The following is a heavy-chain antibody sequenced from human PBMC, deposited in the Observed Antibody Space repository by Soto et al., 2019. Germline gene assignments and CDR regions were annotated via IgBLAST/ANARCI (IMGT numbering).Heavy chain of an antibody. J-gene: IGHJ4*02. D-gene: IGHD5-12*01. CDR3: ARVSRRDGYTLDY. CDR1: GYTFTSYA. V-gene: IGHV1-3*01. CDR2: INAGNGNT. Sequence: QVQLVQSGAEVKKPGASVKVSCKASGYTFTSYAMHWVRQAPGQRLEWMGWINAGNGNTKYSQKFQGRVTITRDTSASTAYMELSSLRSEDTAVYYCARVSRRDGYTLDYWGQGTLVTVSS.